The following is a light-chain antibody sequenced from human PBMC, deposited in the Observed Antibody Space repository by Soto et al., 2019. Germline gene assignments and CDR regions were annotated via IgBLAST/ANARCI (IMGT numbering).Light chain of an antibody. V-gene: IGLV2-11*01. J-gene: IGLJ1*01. Sequence: QSALTQPRSVSGSPGQSVTISCTGTSSDVAGYNFVSWYQQHPGKAPKLLIYDVSKRPSGVPGRFSGSKSGNTASLTISGLQAEDEADYYCCSYAGSYTWVFGTGTKLTVL. CDR1: SSDVAGYNF. CDR3: CSYAGSYTWV. CDR2: DVS.